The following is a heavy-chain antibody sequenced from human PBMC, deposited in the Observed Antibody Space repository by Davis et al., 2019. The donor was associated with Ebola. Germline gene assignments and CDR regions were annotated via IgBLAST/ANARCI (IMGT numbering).Heavy chain of an antibody. Sequence: SETLSLTCTVSGGSIGSYYWSWIRQPPGKGLEWIGYIYYSGSTNYNPSLKSRVTISVDTSKNQFSLKLSSVTAADTAVYYCARGRQVPAAHDYYYYYGMDVWGQGTTVTVSS. D-gene: IGHD2-2*01. CDR1: GGSIGSYY. CDR3: ARGRQVPAAHDYYYYYGMDV. J-gene: IGHJ6*02. CDR2: IYYSGST. V-gene: IGHV4-59*12.